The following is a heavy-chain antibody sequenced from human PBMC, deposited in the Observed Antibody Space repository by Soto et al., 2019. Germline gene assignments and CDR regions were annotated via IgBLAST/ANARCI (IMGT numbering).Heavy chain of an antibody. CDR3: NTDIGDTWYSFNFDY. V-gene: IGHV3-23*01. CDR1: GFTFNKYA. D-gene: IGHD5-18*01. CDR2: ISGSGAST. J-gene: IGHJ4*02. Sequence: GGSLRLSCVASGFTFNKYALAWVRQAPGKGLEWVSAISGSGASTYDADSVKGRFTISRDNSNNTLYLQMNSLRAEDTAMYYCNTDIGDTWYSFNFDYWGQGALVTVSS.